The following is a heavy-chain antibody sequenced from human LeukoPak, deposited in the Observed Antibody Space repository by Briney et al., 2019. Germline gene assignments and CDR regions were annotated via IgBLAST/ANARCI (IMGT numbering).Heavy chain of an antibody. CDR2: IKQDGKKK. D-gene: IGHD4-11*01. J-gene: IGHJ4*02. V-gene: IGHV3-7*03. CDR1: GFSFSSYW. CDR3: TRVDYIDEGIDH. Sequence: GGSLRLSCVDSGFSFSSYWMTWVRQAPGEGRGWVANIKQDGKKKFYVDSVNSPFTISRDNAKNSLNLQMNSLRAEDTAIYYCTRVDYIDEGIDHWGQGTLVTLSS.